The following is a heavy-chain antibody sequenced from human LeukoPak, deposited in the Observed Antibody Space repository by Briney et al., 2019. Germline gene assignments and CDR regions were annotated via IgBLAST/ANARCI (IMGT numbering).Heavy chain of an antibody. D-gene: IGHD1-26*01. CDR3: AKKAQTGSHSGPFDI. J-gene: IGHJ3*02. Sequence: GGSLRLSCAASGFTFSSHAMNWVRQAPGKGLEWISSISTDSLTIKYADFVSGQFTISRDNAEHLLFLQMNSLRAEDTAVYYCAKKAQTGSHSGPFDIWGQGTLVTVSS. V-gene: IGHV3-48*04. CDR2: ISTDSLTI. CDR1: GFTFSSHA.